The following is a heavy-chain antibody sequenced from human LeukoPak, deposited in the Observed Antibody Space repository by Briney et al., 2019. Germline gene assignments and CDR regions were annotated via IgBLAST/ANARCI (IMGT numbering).Heavy chain of an antibody. Sequence: GASVKVSCKASGYSLNSYYMHWVRQPPAQGLEWMGWINPSSGGTKYAQKFQGRVTMARDTSISTTYMELSRLTSDDTAVYYCARGLGLDYWGQGTLVTVSS. CDR3: ARGLGLDY. CDR2: INPSSGGT. J-gene: IGHJ4*02. D-gene: IGHD4-11*01. V-gene: IGHV1-2*02. CDR1: GYSLNSYY.